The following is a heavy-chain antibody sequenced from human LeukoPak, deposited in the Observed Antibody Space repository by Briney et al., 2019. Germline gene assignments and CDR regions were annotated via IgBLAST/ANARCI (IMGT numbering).Heavy chain of an antibody. D-gene: IGHD6-13*01. CDR3: AEAAAALNWFDP. Sequence: GGSLRLSCAAAGFTFDDYAIHWVRRAPGKGLEWVSVISGSGGSTYYADSVKGRFTISRDNSKNTLYLQMNSLRAEDTAVYYCAEAAAALNWFDPWGQGTLVTASS. CDR1: GFTFDDYA. CDR2: ISGSGGST. V-gene: IGHV3-23*01. J-gene: IGHJ5*02.